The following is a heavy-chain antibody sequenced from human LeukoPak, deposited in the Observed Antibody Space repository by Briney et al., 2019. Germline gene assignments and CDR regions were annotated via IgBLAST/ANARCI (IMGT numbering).Heavy chain of an antibody. D-gene: IGHD2-2*01. CDR1: GGTFSSYA. CDR2: IIPIFGTA. CDR3: ARVGRATCSSTSCHSYYYYYMDV. V-gene: IGHV1-69*13. Sequence: SVKVSCKASGGTFSSYAISWVRQAPGQGLEWMGGIIPIFGTANYAQKFQGRVTITADESTSTAYMELSSLRSEDTAVYYCARVGRATCSSTSCHSYYYYYMDVWGKGTTVTISS. J-gene: IGHJ6*03.